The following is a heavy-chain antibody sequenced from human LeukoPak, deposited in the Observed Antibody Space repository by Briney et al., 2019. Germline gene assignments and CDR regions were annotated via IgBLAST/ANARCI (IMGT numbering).Heavy chain of an antibody. CDR1: GGSISSDY. V-gene: IGHV4-59*01. CDR3: ARGGGYFNY. D-gene: IGHD3-16*01. J-gene: IGHJ4*02. Sequence: PSETLSLTCTVSGGSISSDYWSWIRQPPGKELEWIGYIYFSGSTNYNPSLKSRVTISVDTSKTQLSLKLSSVTAADTAVYYCARGGGYFNYWGQGTLVTVSS. CDR2: IYFSGST.